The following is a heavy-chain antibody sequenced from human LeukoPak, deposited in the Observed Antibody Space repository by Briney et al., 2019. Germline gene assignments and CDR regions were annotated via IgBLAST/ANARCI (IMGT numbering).Heavy chain of an antibody. D-gene: IGHD6-13*01. CDR1: GYTITSYG. CDR2: VSAYNGNT. CDR3: ARDRKVAAAEAEYFQH. Sequence: GSVKVSCKASGYTITSYGISWVRHAPGQGLQWMGWVSAYNGNTNYAQKFQGRVTMTTDTSTSTAYMELRSLRSDDTAVYYCARDRKVAAAEAEYFQHWGQGTLVTVSS. V-gene: IGHV1-18*04. J-gene: IGHJ1*01.